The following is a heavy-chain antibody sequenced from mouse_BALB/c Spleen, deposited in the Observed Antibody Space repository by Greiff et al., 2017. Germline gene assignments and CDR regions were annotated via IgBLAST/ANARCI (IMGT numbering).Heavy chain of an antibody. Sequence: EVQLQESGPGLVKPSQSLSLTCTVTGYSITSDYAWNWIRQFPGNKLEWMGYISYSGSTSYNPSLKSRISITRDTSKNQFFLQLNSVTTEDTATYYCARDDGYRTRWYFDVWGAGTTVTVSS. D-gene: IGHD2-3*01. CDR3: ARDDGYRTRWYFDV. V-gene: IGHV3-2*02. CDR1: GYSITSDYA. J-gene: IGHJ1*01. CDR2: ISYSGST.